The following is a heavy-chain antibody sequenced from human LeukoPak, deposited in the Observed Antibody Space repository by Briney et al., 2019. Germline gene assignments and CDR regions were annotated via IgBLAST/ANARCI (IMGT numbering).Heavy chain of an antibody. CDR3: ARVEAVLTGGYNWFDP. D-gene: IGHD7-27*01. CDR2: IYYSGST. CDR1: GGSISSYY. V-gene: IGHV4-59*01. J-gene: IGHJ5*02. Sequence: SETLSLTCTVSGGSISSYYWRWIRQPPGKGLEWIGYIYYSGSTNYNPSLKSRVTISVDTSKNQFSLKLSSVTAADTAVYYCARVEAVLTGGYNWFDPWGQGTLVTVSS.